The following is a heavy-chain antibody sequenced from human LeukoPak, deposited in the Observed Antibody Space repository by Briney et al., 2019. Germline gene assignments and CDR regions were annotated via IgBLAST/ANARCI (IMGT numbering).Heavy chain of an antibody. V-gene: IGHV1-24*01. Sequence: ASVKVSCKVSGYTLTELSMHWVRQAPGKGLEWMGGFDPEDGETIYAQKFQGRVTMTEDTSTDTAYMELSSLRSEDTAVYYCARGPGVVVPAAQTPPFDYWGQGTLVTVSS. CDR2: FDPEDGET. D-gene: IGHD2-2*01. CDR3: ARGPGVVVPAAQTPPFDY. J-gene: IGHJ4*02. CDR1: GYTLTELS.